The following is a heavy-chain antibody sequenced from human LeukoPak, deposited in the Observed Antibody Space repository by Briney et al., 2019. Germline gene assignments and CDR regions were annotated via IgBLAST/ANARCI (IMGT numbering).Heavy chain of an antibody. V-gene: IGHV4-59*01. J-gene: IGHJ4*02. CDR3: ARASEGSSGWYSY. CDR2: IYYSGST. Sequence: PSETLSLTCTVSGGSISSYYWSWIRQPPGKGLEWIGYIYYSGSTNYNPSLKSRVTISVDTSKNQFSLKLSSVTAADTAVYYCARASEGSSGWYSYWGQGTLVTVSS. D-gene: IGHD6-19*01. CDR1: GGSISSYY.